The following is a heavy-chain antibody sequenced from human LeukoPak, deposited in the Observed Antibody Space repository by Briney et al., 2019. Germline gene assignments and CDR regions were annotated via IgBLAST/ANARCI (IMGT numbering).Heavy chain of an antibody. D-gene: IGHD6-13*01. J-gene: IGHJ6*02. CDR2: TRNKANSFTT. CDR1: GFTFSDHY. V-gene: IGHV3-72*01. CDR3: SRAKEIAARFAWGMDV. Sequence: PGGSLRLSCVAFGFTFSDHYMEWVRQAPGKGLEWVGRTRNKANSFTTEYAASVKGRFTISRDDSKNSLYLQMNSLKTEDTAVYYCSRAKEIAARFAWGMDVWGQGTTVTVSS.